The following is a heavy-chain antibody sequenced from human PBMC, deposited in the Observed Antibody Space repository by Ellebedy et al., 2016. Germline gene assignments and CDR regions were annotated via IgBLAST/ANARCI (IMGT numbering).Heavy chain of an antibody. CDR2: MNPNSGNT. D-gene: IGHD6-19*01. V-gene: IGHV1-8*02. J-gene: IGHJ4*02. CDR1: GYTFTGYY. Sequence: ASVKVSXXASGYTFTGYYMHWVRQAPGQGLEWMGWMNPNSGNTGYAQKFQGRVTMTRNTSISTAYVELSSLRSEDTALYYCAKGRIAVARSYFDYWGQGTLVTVSS. CDR3: AKGRIAVARSYFDY.